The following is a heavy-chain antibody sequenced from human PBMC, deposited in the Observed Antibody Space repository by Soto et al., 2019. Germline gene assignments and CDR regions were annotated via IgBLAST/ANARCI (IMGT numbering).Heavy chain of an antibody. CDR2: ISGGGGNT. D-gene: IGHD2-21*02. V-gene: IGHV3-23*01. CDR1: GFTFGNYG. Sequence: DVQLLESGGGLVQPGGSLRLSCATSGFTFGNYGMNWVRQAPGKGLEWVSGISGGGGNTYYADSVKGRFTISRDPSKNTVFLEMNSLRAGDTAVYYCAKGFIVVVTVLRPDDAFEVWGQGTLVTVSS. CDR3: AKGFIVVVTVLRPDDAFEV. J-gene: IGHJ3*01.